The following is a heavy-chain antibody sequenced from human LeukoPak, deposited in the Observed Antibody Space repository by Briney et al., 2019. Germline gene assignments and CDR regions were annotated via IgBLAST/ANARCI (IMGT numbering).Heavy chain of an antibody. D-gene: IGHD6-19*01. Sequence: GGSLKLSCAASGFTFKSYAMSWVRQAPGKGLEWVSGISGSGDSTYYADSVKGRFTISRDNSKNTLYLQMNSLRAEDTALYYCAKGHLAVASWGEGSLVTVSS. CDR2: ISGSGDST. CDR1: GFTFKSYA. V-gene: IGHV3-23*01. CDR3: AKGHLAVAS. J-gene: IGHJ5*02.